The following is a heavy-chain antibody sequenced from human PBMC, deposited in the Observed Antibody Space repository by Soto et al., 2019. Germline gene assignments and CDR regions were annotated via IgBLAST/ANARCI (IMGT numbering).Heavy chain of an antibody. V-gene: IGHV1-2*02. D-gene: IGHD3-22*01. CDR2: VKPYSDGT. Sequence: GASVKVPCKASGYTFTDYYLHWLRQSPGQGLEWMGWVKPYSDGTKYAQRFQGRVTMTKDTSINTAYMALSRLRSDDTAIYYCARGPKDYYDSTEELDYWGQGTLVTVSS. CDR3: ARGPKDYYDSTEELDY. J-gene: IGHJ4*02. CDR1: GYTFTDYY.